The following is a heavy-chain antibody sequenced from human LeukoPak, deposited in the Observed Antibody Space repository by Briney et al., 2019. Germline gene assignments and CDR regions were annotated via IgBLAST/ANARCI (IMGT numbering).Heavy chain of an antibody. V-gene: IGHV3-11*06. CDR3: ATGRDGYTAPDY. J-gene: IGHJ4*02. D-gene: IGHD5-12*01. CDR1: GFTFSDYY. Sequence: GGSLRLSCAASGFTFSDYYMSWIRQAPGKGLEWVSSISSSSSYIYYADSVKGRFTISRDNAKNSLYLQMNSLRAEDTAVYYCATGRDGYTAPDYWGQGTLVTVSS. CDR2: ISSSSSYI.